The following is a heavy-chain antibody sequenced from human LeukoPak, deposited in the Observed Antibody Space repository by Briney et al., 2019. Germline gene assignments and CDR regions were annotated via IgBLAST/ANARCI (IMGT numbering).Heavy chain of an antibody. CDR1: GLTFSNYW. V-gene: IGHV3-7*01. CDR2: IKEDGNEK. J-gene: IGHJ4*02. D-gene: IGHD2-2*01. Sequence: GGSLRLSCAASGLTFSNYWMSWVRHAPGKGLEWVANIKEDGNEKYYVDSVKGRFTISRDNAKKLLYLQMNSLRAEDTAVYYCARARSRFYYWGQGTLVTVSS. CDR3: ARARSRFYY.